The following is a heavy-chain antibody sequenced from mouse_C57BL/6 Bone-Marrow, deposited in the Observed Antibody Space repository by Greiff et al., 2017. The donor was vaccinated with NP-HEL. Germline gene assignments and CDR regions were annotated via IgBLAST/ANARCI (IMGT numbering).Heavy chain of an antibody. Sequence: QVQLQQSGAELVMPGASVKLSCKASGYTFTSYWMHWVKQRPGQGLEWIGEIDPSDSYTNYNQKFKGKSTLTVDKSSSTAYMQLSSLTSEDSAVYYCARRNFGNRRYFDYWGQGTTLTVSS. D-gene: IGHD2-1*01. J-gene: IGHJ2*01. CDR2: IDPSDSYT. CDR1: GYTFTSYW. CDR3: ARRNFGNRRYFDY. V-gene: IGHV1-69*01.